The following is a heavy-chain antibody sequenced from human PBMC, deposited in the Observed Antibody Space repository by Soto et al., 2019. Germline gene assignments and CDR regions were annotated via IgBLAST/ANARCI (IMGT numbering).Heavy chain of an antibody. CDR1: GGSFSGYY. V-gene: IGHV4-34*01. Sequence: SETLSLTCAVYGGSFSGYYWSWIRQPPGKGLEWIGEINHSGSTNYNPSLKSRVTISVDTSKNQFSLKLSSVTAADTAVYYCARSSRAKDYVWGSYRYSGAFDIWGQGTMVTVSS. D-gene: IGHD3-16*02. CDR3: ARSSRAKDYVWGSYRYSGAFDI. CDR2: INHSGST. J-gene: IGHJ3*02.